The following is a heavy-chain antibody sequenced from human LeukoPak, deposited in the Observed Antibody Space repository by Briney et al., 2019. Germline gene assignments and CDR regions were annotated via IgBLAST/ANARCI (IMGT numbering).Heavy chain of an antibody. V-gene: IGHV4-59*01. J-gene: IGHJ6*02. D-gene: IGHD3-22*01. CDR3: ARGPHYHDSSGYSPSYSYAMDV. CDR2: IYYSGST. Sequence: SETLSLTCTVSGGSISSDYWSWIRQPPGKGLEWIGYIYYSGSTNYNPSLRSRVTISVDTSKNQFSLDLRSVTAADTAVYYCARGPHYHDSSGYSPSYSYAMDVWGQGTTVTVSS. CDR1: GGSISSDY.